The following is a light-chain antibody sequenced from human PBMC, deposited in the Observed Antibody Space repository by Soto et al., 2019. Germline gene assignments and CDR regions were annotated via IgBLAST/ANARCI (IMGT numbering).Light chain of an antibody. CDR1: QSVSNY. CDR3: QQYDNWPST. CDR2: GAS. J-gene: IGKJ2*02. V-gene: IGKV3-15*01. Sequence: EIVMTQSPATLSVSPGESATLSCRASQSVSNYLAWYQQKPGQAPRLLIYGASTRATGIPARFSGSGSGTEFTLTISSLQSEDFAVYSCQQYDNWPSTVGQGTTLEIK.